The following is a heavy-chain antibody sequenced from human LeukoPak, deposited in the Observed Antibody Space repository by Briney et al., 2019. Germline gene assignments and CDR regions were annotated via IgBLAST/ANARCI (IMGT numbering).Heavy chain of an antibody. CDR3: AELGITMIGGV. V-gene: IGHV3-21*01. CDR2: ISSSSSYI. J-gene: IGHJ6*04. D-gene: IGHD3-10*02. CDR1: GFTFSDYN. Sequence: GGSLRLSCAASGFTFSDYNMKWVRQAPGKGLEWVSSISSSSSYIYYADSVKGRFTISRDNAKNSLYLQMNSLRAEDTAVYYCAELGITMIGGVWGKGTTVTISS.